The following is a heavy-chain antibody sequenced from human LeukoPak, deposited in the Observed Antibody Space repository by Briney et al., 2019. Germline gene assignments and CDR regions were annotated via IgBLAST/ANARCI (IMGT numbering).Heavy chain of an antibody. J-gene: IGHJ4*02. D-gene: IGHD2-21*02. V-gene: IGHV3-74*01. Sequence: PGGSLRLSCAASGFPFSTNWMHWVRQPPGKGLVWVSRINSDGSSTNYADSVKGRFTISRDNAKNTLYLQMNSLRAEDTAVYYCARDVTAYCGGDCYLDYWGQGTLVTVSS. CDR2: INSDGSST. CDR3: ARDVTAYCGGDCYLDY. CDR1: GFPFSTNW.